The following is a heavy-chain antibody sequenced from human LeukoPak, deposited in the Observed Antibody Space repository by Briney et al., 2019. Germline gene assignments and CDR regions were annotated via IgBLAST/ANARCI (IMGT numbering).Heavy chain of an antibody. D-gene: IGHD4-23*01. V-gene: IGHV4-34*10. CDR3: LYGGNSGDWVY. J-gene: IGHJ4*02. Sequence: SETLSLTCNVSGGSISGYHWSWVRQPPGKGLEWIGEIFHSGNTNYNPSLKSRVTMSVDKSKNQFSLNLNSVTAADTAVYYCLYGGNSGDWVYWGQGTLVTVSS. CDR1: GGSISGYH. CDR2: IFHSGNT.